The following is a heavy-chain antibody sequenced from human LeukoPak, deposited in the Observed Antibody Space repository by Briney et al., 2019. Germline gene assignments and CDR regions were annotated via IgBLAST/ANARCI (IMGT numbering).Heavy chain of an antibody. Sequence: ASVKVSCKASGYTFTGYYMHWVRQAPGQGLEWMGWINPNSGGTNYAQKFQGRVTMTRDTSISTAYMELSRLRSDDTAVYYCARVIAVAGTKYYGMGVWGQGTTVTVSS. D-gene: IGHD6-19*01. J-gene: IGHJ6*02. CDR3: ARVIAVAGTKYYGMGV. V-gene: IGHV1-2*02. CDR1: GYTFTGYY. CDR2: INPNSGGT.